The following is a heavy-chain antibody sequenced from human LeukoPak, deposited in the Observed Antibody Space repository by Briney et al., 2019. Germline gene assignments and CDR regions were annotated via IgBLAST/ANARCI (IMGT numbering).Heavy chain of an antibody. V-gene: IGHV3-23*01. D-gene: IGHD3-10*01. CDR1: GISLSNYA. Sequence: GGALRLSCVVSGISLSNYAMSWVRQAPGKGLEWVSYISERGGTTTYADSVKGRFPIPRDNSLNTLHLKMSSLRAEDTAVSFCAKRGVVIRGILVIGYHQEAYHYDHWGQGVLVTVSS. CDR2: ISERGGTT. CDR3: AKRGVVIRGILVIGYHQEAYHYDH. J-gene: IGHJ4*02.